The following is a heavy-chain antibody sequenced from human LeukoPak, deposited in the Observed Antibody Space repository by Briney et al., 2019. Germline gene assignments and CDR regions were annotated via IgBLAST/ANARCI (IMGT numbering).Heavy chain of an antibody. Sequence: GGSLRLSCAASGFTVSSNYMSWVRQAPGKGLEWVSVIYSGGSTYHADSVKGRFTISRGNSKNTLYLQMNSLRAEDTAVYYCARDPDYYDSSGYYYDFGYWGQGTLVTVSS. V-gene: IGHV3-66*01. D-gene: IGHD3-22*01. J-gene: IGHJ4*02. CDR2: IYSGGST. CDR1: GFTVSSNY. CDR3: ARDPDYYDSSGYYYDFGY.